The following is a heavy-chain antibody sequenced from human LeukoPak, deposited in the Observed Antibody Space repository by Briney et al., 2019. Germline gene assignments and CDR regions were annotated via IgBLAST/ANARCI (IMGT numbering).Heavy chain of an antibody. CDR1: GFTLSSYW. V-gene: IGHV3-7*01. CDR2: IKQGGSEK. Sequence: GGSLRLSCAASGFTLSSYWMSWVRQAPGKGLEWVANIKQGGSEKYYVDSVKGRFTISRDNAKNSLYLQMNSLRAEDTAVYYCARVYGAYAFDFWGQGTLVTVSS. J-gene: IGHJ4*02. D-gene: IGHD4-17*01. CDR3: ARVYGAYAFDF.